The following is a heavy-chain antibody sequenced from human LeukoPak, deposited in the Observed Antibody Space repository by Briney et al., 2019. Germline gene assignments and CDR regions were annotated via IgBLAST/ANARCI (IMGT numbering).Heavy chain of an antibody. V-gene: IGHV5-51*01. CDR3: ARQGSSTTSWQTIDY. CDR1: GYSFISYW. Sequence: GESLKISCKGSGYSFISYWIGWVRQMPGKGLECMGIINPVDSETRYSPSFQGQVTISVDKSITTASLQWSSMRASDTAMYYCARQGSSTTSWQTIDYWGQGTLVSVSS. J-gene: IGHJ4*02. D-gene: IGHD2-2*01. CDR2: INPVDSET.